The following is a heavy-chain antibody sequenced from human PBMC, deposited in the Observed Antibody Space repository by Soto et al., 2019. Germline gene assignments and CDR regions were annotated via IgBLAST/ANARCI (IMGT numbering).Heavy chain of an antibody. V-gene: IGHV4-34*01. Sequence: PSETLSLTCAVYGGSFSGHFWSWIRQPPGQGLEWIGEINHSGSTNFNLSLKSRVTISVDTSKNQFSLKVNSLTAADTAVYYCARGISLIVEVQRDAPDKYYFDSWGQGTVVTVSS. J-gene: IGHJ4*02. D-gene: IGHD2-21*01. CDR2: INHSGST. CDR1: GGSFSGHF. CDR3: ARGISLIVEVQRDAPDKYYFDS.